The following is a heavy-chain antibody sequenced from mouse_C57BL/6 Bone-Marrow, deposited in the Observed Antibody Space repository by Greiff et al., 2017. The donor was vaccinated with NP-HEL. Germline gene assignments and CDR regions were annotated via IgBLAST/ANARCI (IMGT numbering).Heavy chain of an antibody. J-gene: IGHJ2*01. D-gene: IGHD2-3*01. CDR3: AKNRYDGYYPDY. CDR1: GFSLTSYG. V-gene: IGHV2-5*01. CDR2: LWRGGST. Sequence: VQLVESGPGLVQPSQSLSITCTVSGFSLTSYGVHWVRQSPGKGLEWLGVLWRGGSTDYNAAFMSRLSITKDNSKSQVFFKMNSLQADDTAIYYCAKNRYDGYYPDYWGQGTTLTVSS.